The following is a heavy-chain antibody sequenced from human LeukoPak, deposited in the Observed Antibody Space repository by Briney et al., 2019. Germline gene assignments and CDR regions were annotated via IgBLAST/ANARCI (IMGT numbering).Heavy chain of an antibody. Sequence: GGSLRLSCAASGFTSSNAWMSWVRQAPGKGLEWVGRIKSKTDGGTTDYAAPVKGRFTISRDDSKNTLYLQMNSLKTEDTAVYYCTTGLSVGGAFDIWGQGTMVTVSS. CDR3: TTGLSVGGAFDI. D-gene: IGHD3-16*01. V-gene: IGHV3-15*01. CDR1: GFTSSNAW. CDR2: IKSKTDGGTT. J-gene: IGHJ3*02.